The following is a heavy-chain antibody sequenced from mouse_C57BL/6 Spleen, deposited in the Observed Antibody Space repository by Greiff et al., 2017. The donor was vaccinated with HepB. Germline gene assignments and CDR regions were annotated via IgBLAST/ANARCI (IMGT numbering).Heavy chain of an antibody. CDR2: KWRGGST. D-gene: IGHD1-1*01. V-gene: IGHV2-5*01. CDR3: ATPYYYGSSYAMDY. CDR1: GFSLTSYG. Sequence: VQLQQSGPGLVQPSQSLSITCTVSGFSLTSYGVHWVRQSPGKGLEWLGVKWRGGSTDYNAAFMSRLSITKDNSKSQVFFKMNSLQADDTAIYYCATPYYYGSSYAMDYWGQGTSVTVSS. J-gene: IGHJ4*01.